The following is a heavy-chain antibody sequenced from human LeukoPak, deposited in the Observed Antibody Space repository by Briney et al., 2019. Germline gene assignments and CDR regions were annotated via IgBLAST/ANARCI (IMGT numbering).Heavy chain of an antibody. Sequence: GGSLRLPCAASGSTFSSYSMNWVRQAPGKGLEWVSSISSSSSYIYYADSVKGRFTISRDNAKNSLYLQMNSLRAEDTAVYYCARDLNPDTYFDYWGQGTLVTVSS. J-gene: IGHJ4*02. D-gene: IGHD1-14*01. CDR3: ARDLNPDTYFDY. V-gene: IGHV3-21*01. CDR1: GSTFSSYS. CDR2: ISSSSSYI.